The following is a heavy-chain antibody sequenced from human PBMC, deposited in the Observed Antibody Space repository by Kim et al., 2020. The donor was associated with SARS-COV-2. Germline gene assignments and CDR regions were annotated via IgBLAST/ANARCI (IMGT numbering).Heavy chain of an antibody. V-gene: IGHV3-15*01. CDR3: TPSAPGINAFKI. CDR1: TFTLSNAW. D-gene: IGHD3-3*02. J-gene: IGHJ3*02. Sequence: GGSLRLSCAASTFTLSNAWMNWVRQSPEKGLEWIGRIKSKTDGGTTEYAPPVKDRFTISRDDSKNTLSLEMNSLKTEDTAVYYCTPSAPGINAFKIWGQGTLVTVSS. CDR2: IKSKTDGGTT.